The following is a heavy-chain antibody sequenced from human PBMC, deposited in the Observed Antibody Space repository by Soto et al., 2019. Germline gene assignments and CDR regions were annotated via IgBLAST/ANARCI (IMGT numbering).Heavy chain of an antibody. CDR1: GGSFSGYY. Sequence: SETLSLTCAVYGGSFSGYYWSWIRQPPGKGLEWIGEINHSGSTNYNPSLKSRVTISVDTPKNQFSLKLSSVTAADTVVYYCARRVVVVVAADFDYWGQGTLVTVSS. J-gene: IGHJ4*02. CDR2: INHSGST. D-gene: IGHD2-15*01. V-gene: IGHV4-34*01. CDR3: ARRVVVVVAADFDY.